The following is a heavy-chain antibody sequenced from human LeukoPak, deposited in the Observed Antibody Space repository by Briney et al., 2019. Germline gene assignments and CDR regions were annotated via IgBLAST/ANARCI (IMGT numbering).Heavy chain of an antibody. CDR1: GGSFSGYY. CDR2: INHSGST. Sequence: SETLSLTCAVYGGSFSGYYWSWIRQPPGKGLEWIGEINHSGSTNYNPSLKSRVTISVDTSKNQFSLKLSSVTAADTAVYYCAREGHDSSGYDYWGQGTLVTVSS. D-gene: IGHD3-22*01. V-gene: IGHV4-34*01. J-gene: IGHJ4*02. CDR3: AREGHDSSGYDY.